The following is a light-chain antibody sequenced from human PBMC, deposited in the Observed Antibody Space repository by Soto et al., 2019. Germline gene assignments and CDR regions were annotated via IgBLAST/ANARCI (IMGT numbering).Light chain of an antibody. Sequence: HSALTQPASVSGSPGQSITISCTGTSSDVGGYNYVSWYQQHPGKAPKLMIYDVSNRPSGVSNRFSGSKSGNTASLTISGLQAEDEADYYCNSYTSSSTLYVFGTGTKLTVL. CDR1: SSDVGGYNY. J-gene: IGLJ1*01. CDR3: NSYTSSSTLYV. V-gene: IGLV2-14*01. CDR2: DVS.